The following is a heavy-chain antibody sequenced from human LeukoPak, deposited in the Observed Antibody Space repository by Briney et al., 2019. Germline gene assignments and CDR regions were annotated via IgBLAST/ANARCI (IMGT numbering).Heavy chain of an antibody. CDR3: AKDYGSGSDYYYYGMDV. CDR1: GFTFDDYA. CDR2: ISWNSGSI. D-gene: IGHD3-10*01. J-gene: IGHJ6*02. V-gene: IGHV3-9*01. Sequence: TGGSLRLSCAASGFTFDDYAMHWVRQAPGKGLEWVSGISWNSGSIGYADSGKGRFTISRDNAKNSLYPQMNSLRAEDTALYYCAKDYGSGSDYYYYGMDVWGQGPTVTVSS.